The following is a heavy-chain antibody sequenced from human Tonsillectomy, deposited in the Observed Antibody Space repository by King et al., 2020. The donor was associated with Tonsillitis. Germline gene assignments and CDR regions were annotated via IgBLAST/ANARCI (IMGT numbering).Heavy chain of an antibody. CDR2: INWNGVST. CDR3: VRGTWFAGLDV. CDR1: GFTFDGYG. Sequence: VQLVESGGGVVRPGGSLRLSCAVSGFTFDGYGMTWVRQVPGKGLEWVSNINWNGVSTAYADSAKGRFTISRDNANNSLHLQMNSLRVEDTALYYCVRGTWFAGLDVWGQGITVTVSS. V-gene: IGHV3-20*04. D-gene: IGHD3-10*01. J-gene: IGHJ6*02.